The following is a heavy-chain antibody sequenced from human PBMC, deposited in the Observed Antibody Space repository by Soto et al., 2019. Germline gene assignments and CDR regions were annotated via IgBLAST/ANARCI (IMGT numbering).Heavy chain of an antibody. V-gene: IGHV4-30-2*01. J-gene: IGHJ6*02. Sequence: SSETLSLTCAVIDGALSSGGYAWTWIRQPPGKGLEWIGHIYLTGITYYNPSLKSRVTLSVDRSKNQFSLELSSVTAADTAVYSCARHPGYCSGTSCYGYYTMDVWGQGTTVTVSS. CDR1: DGALSSGGYA. CDR2: IYLTGIT. D-gene: IGHD2-2*01. CDR3: ARHPGYCSGTSCYGYYTMDV.